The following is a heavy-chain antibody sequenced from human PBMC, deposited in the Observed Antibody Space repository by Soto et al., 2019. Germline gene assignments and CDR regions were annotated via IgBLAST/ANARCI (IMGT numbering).Heavy chain of an antibody. D-gene: IGHD3-10*01. J-gene: IGHJ6*02. CDR2: IKSKTDGGTT. CDR3: TTGSGGSGSYYLLDYGMDV. V-gene: IGHV3-15*07. CDR1: GFAFSNAW. Sequence: GGSLRLSCASSGFAFSNAWMKWVRQAPGKGLEWVGRIKSKTDGGTTDYAAPVKGRFTISRDDSKNTLYLQMNSLKTEDTAVYYCTTGSGGSGSYYLLDYGMDVWGQGTTVTVSS.